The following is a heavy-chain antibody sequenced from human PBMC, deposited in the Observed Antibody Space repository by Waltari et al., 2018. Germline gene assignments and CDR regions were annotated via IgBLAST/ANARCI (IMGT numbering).Heavy chain of an antibody. V-gene: IGHV1-8*01. CDR3: ARGRWWLRSPAMDY. D-gene: IGHD5-12*01. CDR2: MNPSSGNT. J-gene: IGHJ4*02. Sequence: TGQGLEWMGWMNPSSGNTGYAQKFQGRVTMTRNTSISTAYMELSSLRSEDTAVYYCARGRWWLRSPAMDYWGQGTLVTVSS.